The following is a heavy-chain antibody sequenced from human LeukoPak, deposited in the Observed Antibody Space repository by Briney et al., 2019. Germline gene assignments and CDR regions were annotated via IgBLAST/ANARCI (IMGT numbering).Heavy chain of an antibody. J-gene: IGHJ4*02. CDR3: AKDRVPGIAAPGPFDY. D-gene: IGHD6-13*01. CDR1: GFTFSSYG. Sequence: GGSLRLSCAASGFTFSSYGMHWVRQAPGKGLEWVAFIRYDGSNKYYADSVKGRFTISRDNSKNTLYLQMNSLRAEDTDAYYCAKDRVPGIAAPGPFDYWGQGTLVTVSS. V-gene: IGHV3-30*02. CDR2: IRYDGSNK.